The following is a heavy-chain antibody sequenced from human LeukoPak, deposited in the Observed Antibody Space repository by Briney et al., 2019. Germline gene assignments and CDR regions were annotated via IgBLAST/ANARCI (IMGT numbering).Heavy chain of an antibody. CDR3: ARIYDFWSGYYTYYYYYMDV. Sequence: SETLSLTCTVSGGSISSSSYYWGWIRQPPGKGLEWIGSIYYSGSTYYNPSLKSRVTISVDTSKNQFSLNLSSVTAADTAVYYCARIYDFWSGYYTYYYYYMDVWGKGTTVTVSS. CDR1: GGSISSSSYY. V-gene: IGHV4-39*01. D-gene: IGHD3-3*01. CDR2: IYYSGST. J-gene: IGHJ6*03.